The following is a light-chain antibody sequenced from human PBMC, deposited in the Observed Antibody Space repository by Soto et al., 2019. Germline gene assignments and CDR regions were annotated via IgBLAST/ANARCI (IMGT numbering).Light chain of an antibody. CDR2: DVS. CDR1: QDINKF. Sequence: DIQMTQSPSSLSASFLDTVTITCQASQDINKFLNWYQQKPGKAPKLLIYDVSNLETGVPSRFSGSGSETHFTLTINSLQPEDIATYYCQQYDNYDITFGQGTRLEIK. CDR3: QQYDNYDIT. V-gene: IGKV1-33*01. J-gene: IGKJ5*01.